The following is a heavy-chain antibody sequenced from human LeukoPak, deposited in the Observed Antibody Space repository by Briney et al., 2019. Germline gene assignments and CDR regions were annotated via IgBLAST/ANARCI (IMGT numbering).Heavy chain of an antibody. CDR3: ARDVVDTAMVTELWDY. J-gene: IGHJ4*02. Sequence: GASVKVSCKASGHTFTSYGISWVRQAPGQGLEWMGWISAYNGNTNYAQKLQGRVTMTTDTSTSTAYMELRSLRSDDTAVYYCARDVVDTAMVTELWDYWGQGTLVTVSS. CDR1: GHTFTSYG. CDR2: ISAYNGNT. V-gene: IGHV1-18*01. D-gene: IGHD5-18*01.